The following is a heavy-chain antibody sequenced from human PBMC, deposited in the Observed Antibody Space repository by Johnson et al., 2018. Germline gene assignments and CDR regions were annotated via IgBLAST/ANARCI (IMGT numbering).Heavy chain of an antibody. CDR1: GFTLSSYT. Sequence: QVQLVQSGGGVVQPGNSLRLSCAASGFTLSSYTMHWVRQGPGKGLEWVAAISHDGSNRFYIDSVQGRFTISGDNSRNTLFLQMNSLRTEDTAVYYCARDSVAFHGTTYPHYYYMDVWGKGTTVTVSS. CDR3: ARDSVAFHGTTYPHYYYMDV. CDR2: ISHDGSNR. J-gene: IGHJ6*03. D-gene: IGHD1-1*01. V-gene: IGHV3-30-3*01.